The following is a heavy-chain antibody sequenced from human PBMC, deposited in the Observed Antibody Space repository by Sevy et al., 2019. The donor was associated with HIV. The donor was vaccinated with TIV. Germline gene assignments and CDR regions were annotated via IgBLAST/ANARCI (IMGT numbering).Heavy chain of an antibody. V-gene: IGHV5-51*01. D-gene: IGHD3-10*01. CDR3: ARRHYGSGSYYNDAFDI. J-gene: IGHJ3*02. Sequence: GESLKISCKGSGYSFTSYWIGWVRQMPGKGLEWMGIISPGDSDTRYSPSFQGQVTISADKSISTAYLQWNSLKASDTAMYYCARRHYGSGSYYNDAFDIWGQGTMVTVSS. CDR1: GYSFTSYW. CDR2: ISPGDSDT.